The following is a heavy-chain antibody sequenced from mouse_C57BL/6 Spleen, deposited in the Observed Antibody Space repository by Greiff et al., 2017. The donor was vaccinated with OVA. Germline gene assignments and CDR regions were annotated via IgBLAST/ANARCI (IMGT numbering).Heavy chain of an antibody. CDR1: GYTFTDYN. V-gene: IGHV1-22*01. J-gene: IGHJ1*03. Sequence: EVQRVESGPELVKPGASVKMSCKASGYTFTDYNMHWVKQSHGKSLEWIGYINPNNGGTSYNQKFKGKATLTVNKSSSTAYMELRSLTSEDSAVYYCARGEGTWYFDVWGTGTTVTVSS. CDR2: INPNNGGT. CDR3: ARGEGTWYFDV. D-gene: IGHD3-3*01.